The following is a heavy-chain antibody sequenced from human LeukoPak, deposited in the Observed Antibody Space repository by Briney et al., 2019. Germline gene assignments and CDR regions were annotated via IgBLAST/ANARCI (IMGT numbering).Heavy chain of an antibody. Sequence: SETLSLTCTVSGGSISSSSYYWGWIRQPPGKGLEWIGSIYYSGSTYYNPSLKSRVTISVDTSRNQFSLKLSSVTAADTAVYYCAGVGYSYGNYYYYYMDVWGKGTTVTVSS. CDR3: AGVGYSYGNYYYYYMDV. CDR1: GGSISSSSYY. J-gene: IGHJ6*03. D-gene: IGHD5-18*01. V-gene: IGHV4-39*01. CDR2: IYYSGST.